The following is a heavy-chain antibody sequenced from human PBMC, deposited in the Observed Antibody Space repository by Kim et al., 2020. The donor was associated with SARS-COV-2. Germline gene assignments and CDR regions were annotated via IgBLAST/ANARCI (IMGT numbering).Heavy chain of an antibody. CDR3: ARAPIWFGELGWFDS. Sequence: NPSRKSRLTILSDTSKNHFSLNLTSATAADTAVYYCARAPIWFGELGWFDSWGQGTLVTVSS. J-gene: IGHJ5*01. V-gene: IGHV4-31*02. D-gene: IGHD3-10*01.